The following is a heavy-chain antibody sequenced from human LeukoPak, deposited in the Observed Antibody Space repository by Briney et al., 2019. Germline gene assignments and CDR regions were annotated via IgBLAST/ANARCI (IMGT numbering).Heavy chain of an antibody. J-gene: IGHJ4*02. CDR3: ATHIVVVPAARALGY. CDR1: GYTFTGYY. CDR2: INPNSGGT. D-gene: IGHD2-2*01. Sequence: ASVKVSCKAPGYTFTGYYMHWVRQAPGQGLEWMGWINPNSGGTNYAQKFQGRVTMTRDTSISTAYMELSRLRSDNTAVYYCATHIVVVPAARALGYWGQGTLVTVSS. V-gene: IGHV1-2*02.